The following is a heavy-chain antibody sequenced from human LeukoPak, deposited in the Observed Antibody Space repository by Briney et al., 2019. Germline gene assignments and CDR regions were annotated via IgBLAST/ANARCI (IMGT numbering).Heavy chain of an antibody. J-gene: IGHJ5*02. CDR3: ARDFGYNWKANWFDP. CDR1: GYTFTSYY. D-gene: IGHD1-1*01. V-gene: IGHV1-46*01. CDR2: INLSGGTT. Sequence: ASVKVSCKATGYTFTSYYMHWVRQAPGQGLEWMGIINLSGGTTYYAQKFQGRVTMTNDMSTSTVYMELSSLRSEDTAVYYCARDFGYNWKANWFDPWGQGTLVTVS.